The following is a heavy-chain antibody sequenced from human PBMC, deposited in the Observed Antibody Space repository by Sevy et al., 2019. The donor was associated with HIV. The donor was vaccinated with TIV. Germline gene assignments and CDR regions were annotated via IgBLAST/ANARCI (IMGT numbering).Heavy chain of an antibody. CDR3: VTLYYFGSGNPYYFDY. CDR1: GYSFTSYW. V-gene: IGHV5-51*01. Sequence: GESLKISCKGSGYSFTSYWIGWVRQMPGKGLEWMGIIHPTDSDARYSPSFQGQVTISADKSISTAYLQWRSLRASDTAMYYCVTLYYFGSGNPYYFDYWGQGTLVTVSS. D-gene: IGHD3-10*01. J-gene: IGHJ4*02. CDR2: IHPTDSDA.